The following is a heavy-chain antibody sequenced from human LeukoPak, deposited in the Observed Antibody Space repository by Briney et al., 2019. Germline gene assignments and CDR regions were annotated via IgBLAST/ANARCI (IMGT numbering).Heavy chain of an antibody. CDR1: GFSLSTSGVG. D-gene: IGHD3-3*01. Sequence: SGPTLVKPTQTLTLTCTFSGFSLSTSGVGVGWIRQPPGKALEWLALIYWDDDKRYSPSLKRRLTITKDTSKNQVVLTMTNMDPVDTATYYCAHRGLRFLEWFSGGSGHYQYLDVWGNGTTVTVSS. CDR3: AHRGLRFLEWFSGGSGHYQYLDV. J-gene: IGHJ6*03. CDR2: IYWDDDK. V-gene: IGHV2-5*02.